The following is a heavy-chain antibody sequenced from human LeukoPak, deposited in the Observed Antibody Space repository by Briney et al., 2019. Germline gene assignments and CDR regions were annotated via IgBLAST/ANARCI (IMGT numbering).Heavy chain of an antibody. CDR3: ARDPGTMVRDHDAFDI. D-gene: IGHD3-10*01. J-gene: IGHJ3*02. Sequence: QAGGSLRLSCAASGFIFSSYVMSWVRQAPGKGLEWVSVIYSGGSTYYADSVKGRFTISRDNSKNTLYLQMNSLRAEDTAVYYCARDPGTMVRDHDAFDIWGQGTMVTVSS. CDR2: IYSGGST. V-gene: IGHV3-66*01. CDR1: GFIFSSYV.